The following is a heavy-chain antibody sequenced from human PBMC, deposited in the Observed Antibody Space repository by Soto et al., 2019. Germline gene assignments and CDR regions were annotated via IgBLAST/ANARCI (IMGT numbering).Heavy chain of an antibody. D-gene: IGHD6-19*01. Sequence: GASVKVSCKASGFTFTSSAVQWVRQARGQRLEWIGWIVVGSGNTNYAQKFQERVTITRDMSTSTAYMELSSLRSEDTAVYYCAAEGRSSGWYGIDYFDYWGQGTLVTVSS. CDR1: GFTFTSSA. V-gene: IGHV1-58*01. CDR2: IVVGSGNT. J-gene: IGHJ4*02. CDR3: AAEGRSSGWYGIDYFDY.